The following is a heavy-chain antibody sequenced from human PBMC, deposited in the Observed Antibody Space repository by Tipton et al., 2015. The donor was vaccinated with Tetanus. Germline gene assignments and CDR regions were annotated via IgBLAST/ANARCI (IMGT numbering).Heavy chain of an antibody. CDR3: ARRSHIGAPV. D-gene: IGHD2-21*01. J-gene: IGHJ3*01. V-gene: IGHV6-1*01. CDR2: TYYRSKWYS. Sequence: GLVKPSQTLSLTCAISGDSVSSNSAAWNWIRQSPSRGLEWLGRTYYRSKWYSDYAVSVRSRITINPDTSKNQFSLQLSSVTAADTALYFCARRSHIGAPVWGQGTLVTVAS. CDR1: GDSVSSNSAA.